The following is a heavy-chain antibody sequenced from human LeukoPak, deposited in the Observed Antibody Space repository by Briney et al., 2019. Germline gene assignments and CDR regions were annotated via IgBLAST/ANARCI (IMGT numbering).Heavy chain of an antibody. D-gene: IGHD6-19*01. J-gene: IGHJ4*02. CDR3: SKTIAVADPTDY. CDR1: GFTFSSYA. V-gene: IGHV3-30*18. Sequence: GGSLRLSCAASGFTFSSYAMHWVRQAPGKGLEWLAVMSSDGGDIYYADSVKGRFTISRDNSKNTLYLQMNSLRAEDTAVYYCSKTIAVADPTDYWGQGTLVTVSS. CDR2: MSSDGGDI.